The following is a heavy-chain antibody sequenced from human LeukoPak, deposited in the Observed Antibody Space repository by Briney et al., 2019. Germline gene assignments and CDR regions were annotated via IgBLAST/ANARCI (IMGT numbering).Heavy chain of an antibody. V-gene: IGHV3-33*01. D-gene: IGHD6-13*01. CDR1: GFTFKSYG. CDR3: ARVSGYSGTWYVDY. Sequence: GRSLRLSCVAPGFTFKSYGMHWVRQAPGKGLEWVAIIWYDGSNKYYADFVKGRFTTSRDNSKNTLYLQMNSLRADDTAVYYCARVSGYSGTWYVDYWGQGTLVTVSS. CDR2: IWYDGSNK. J-gene: IGHJ4*02.